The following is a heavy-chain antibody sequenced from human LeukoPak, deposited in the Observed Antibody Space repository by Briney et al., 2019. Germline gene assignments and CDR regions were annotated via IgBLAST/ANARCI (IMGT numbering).Heavy chain of an antibody. CDR1: GGSITSDF. J-gene: IGHJ3*02. CDR3: CSGWYLGSFDI. D-gene: IGHD6-19*01. V-gene: IGHV4-59*01. CDR2: IYYDGTS. Sequence: SETLSLTCTISGGSITSDFCNCLRQPPGKGLEWIGYIYYDGTSNYNPSLKSRVTMSVESSKNQFSLNLSSVIAADAAVYYWCSGWYLGSFDIWSQGTMVTVSS.